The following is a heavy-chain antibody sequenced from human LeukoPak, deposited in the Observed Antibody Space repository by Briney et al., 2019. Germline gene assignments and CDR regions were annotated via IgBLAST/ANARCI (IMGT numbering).Heavy chain of an antibody. V-gene: IGHV4-39*01. CDR3: ARLSSGVPADC. CDR2: GHYSGST. Sequence: SETLSLTCTVPGGSISSTNPSWGWIRQPPGKGLEWIASGHYSGSTYYNPSLKSRLTMSIDTSKNQFTLQLSSVTAADTAVYYCARLSSGVPADCWGRGTLVTVSS. J-gene: IGHJ4*02. D-gene: IGHD3-10*01. CDR1: GGSISSTNPS.